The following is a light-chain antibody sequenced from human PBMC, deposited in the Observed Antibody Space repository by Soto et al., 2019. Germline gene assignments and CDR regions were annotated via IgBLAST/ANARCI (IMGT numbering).Light chain of an antibody. J-gene: IGKJ5*01. CDR2: AAS. CDR3: QQSYSTPT. Sequence: DIQMTHSPSSLSACVGDRVTITCRASQSISSYLNWYQQKPGKAPKLLIYAASSLQSGVPSRFSGSGSGTDFTLTISSLQPEDFATYYCQQSYSTPTFGQGTRLEIK. CDR1: QSISSY. V-gene: IGKV1-39*01.